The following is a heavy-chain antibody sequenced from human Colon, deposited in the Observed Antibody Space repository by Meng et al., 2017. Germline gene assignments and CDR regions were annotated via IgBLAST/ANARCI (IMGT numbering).Heavy chain of an antibody. Sequence: SVKVSCKAPGGIFSSYAISWVRQAPGQGLEWMGGIIPIFGTANYAQKFQGRVTITTDESTSTAYMELSSLRSEDTAVYYCAREGYYYDNSGYRDWYFDLWGHGTLVTVSS. V-gene: IGHV1-69*05. CDR1: GGIFSSYA. CDR3: AREGYYYDNSGYRDWYFDL. D-gene: IGHD3-22*01. CDR2: IIPIFGTA. J-gene: IGHJ2*01.